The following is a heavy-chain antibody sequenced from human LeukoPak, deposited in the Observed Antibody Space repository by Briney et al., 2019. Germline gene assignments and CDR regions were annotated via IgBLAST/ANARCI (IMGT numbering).Heavy chain of an antibody. CDR1: GFTFSSYA. CDR3: AREGGGSYLDWFDP. CDR2: ISYDGSNK. D-gene: IGHD1-26*01. J-gene: IGHJ5*02. V-gene: IGHV3-30-3*01. Sequence: GGSLRLSCAASGFTFSSYAMHWVRQAPGKGLEWVAVISYDGSNKYYADSVKGRFTISRDNSKNTLYLQMNSLRAEDTAVYYCAREGGGSYLDWFDPWGQGTLVTVSS.